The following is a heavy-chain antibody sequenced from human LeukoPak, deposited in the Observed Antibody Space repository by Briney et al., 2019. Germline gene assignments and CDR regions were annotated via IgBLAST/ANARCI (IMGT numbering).Heavy chain of an antibody. D-gene: IGHD3-22*01. CDR2: IKQDGSEK. J-gene: IGHJ6*03. V-gene: IGHV3-7*01. Sequence: GGSLRLSCAASGFTFSSYSMNWVRQAPGKGLEWVANIKQDGSEKFFVDSMRGRFTISRDNAKNSLYLQVNSLRAEDTAVYYCARFSNYYDSSGYYYGDYYYYMDVWGKGTTVTISS. CDR3: ARFSNYYDSSGYYYGDYYYYMDV. CDR1: GFTFSSYS.